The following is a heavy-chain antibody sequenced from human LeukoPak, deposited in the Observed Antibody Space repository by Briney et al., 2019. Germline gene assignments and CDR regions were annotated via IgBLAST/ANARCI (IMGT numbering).Heavy chain of an antibody. J-gene: IGHJ4*02. D-gene: IGHD5-24*01. CDR2: ISAYNGNT. Sequence: ASVKVSCKASGYTFTSYGISWVRQAPGQGLEWMGWISAYNGNTNYAQKLQGRVTMTTDTSTSTAYMELRSLRSDDTAVYYCARVRDGIKYWYFDYWGQGTLVTVSS. V-gene: IGHV1-18*01. CDR1: GYTFTSYG. CDR3: ARVRDGIKYWYFDY.